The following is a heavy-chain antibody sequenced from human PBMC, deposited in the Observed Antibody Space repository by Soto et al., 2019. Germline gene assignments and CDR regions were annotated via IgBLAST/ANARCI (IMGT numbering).Heavy chain of an antibody. CDR1: GGFLSSGGYY. V-gene: IGHV4-31*03. J-gene: IGHJ4*02. CDR3: ARAGDFGDYVFGY. D-gene: IGHD4-17*01. CDR2: FYYSGTT. Sequence: QVQLQESGPGLVKPSQTLSLTCTVSGGFLSSGGYYWSWIRQHPGKGLEWIGYFYYSGTTYYNPSLESRLSISVDTYQNLCSLKLSSVTAADTAVYYCARAGDFGDYVFGYWGQGTLVTVSS.